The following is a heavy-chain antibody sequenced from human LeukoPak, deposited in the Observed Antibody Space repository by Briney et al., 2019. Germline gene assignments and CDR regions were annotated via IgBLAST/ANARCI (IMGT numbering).Heavy chain of an antibody. CDR1: GFTFSSYS. CDR3: TREESASAGMSDY. D-gene: IGHD6-13*01. V-gene: IGHV3-21*01. Sequence: PGGSLRLSCAASGFTFSSYSMNWVRQAPGKGLEWVSSISSSSSYIYYADSVKGRFTISRDNAKNSLYLQMSSLRAEDTALYYCTREESASAGMSDYWGQGTLVTVSS. CDR2: ISSSSSYI. J-gene: IGHJ4*02.